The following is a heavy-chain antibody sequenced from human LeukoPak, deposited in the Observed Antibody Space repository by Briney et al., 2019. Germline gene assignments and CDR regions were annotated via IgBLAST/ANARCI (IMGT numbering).Heavy chain of an antibody. CDR3: AKSRGPNTFGGVHDY. D-gene: IGHD3-16*01. Sequence: GGSLRLSCAASGFAFSTYAMSWVRQAPGKGLEWVSTISGSGAITYYADSVKGRFTIFRDSSKSTMYLQMNSLRADDTAGYYCAKSRGPNTFGGVHDYWGQGALVTVSS. CDR2: ISGSGAIT. V-gene: IGHV3-23*01. J-gene: IGHJ4*02. CDR1: GFAFSTYA.